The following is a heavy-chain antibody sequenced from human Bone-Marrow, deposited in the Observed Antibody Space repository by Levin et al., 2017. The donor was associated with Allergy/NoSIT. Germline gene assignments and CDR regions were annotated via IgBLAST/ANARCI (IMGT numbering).Heavy chain of an antibody. CDR2: MSGSGGRT. Sequence: GESLKISCAASGFTFSRYAMAWVRQAPGQGLEWVSGMSGSGGRTVYADSVKGRFTISRDNSKNIMYLQMNSLRVEDTALYYCAREDNWNYDYWGQGTVVTVSS. D-gene: IGHD1-7*01. V-gene: IGHV3-23*01. CDR3: AREDNWNYDY. J-gene: IGHJ4*02. CDR1: GFTFSRYA.